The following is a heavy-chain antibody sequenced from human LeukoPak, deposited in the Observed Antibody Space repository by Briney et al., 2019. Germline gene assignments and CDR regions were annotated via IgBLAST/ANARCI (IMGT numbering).Heavy chain of an antibody. V-gene: IGHV4-39*01. J-gene: IGHJ4*02. CDR2: IYYRGSA. D-gene: IGHD3-22*01. CDR1: GGSISSSNYY. Sequence: SETLSLTCTVSGGSISSSNYYWGWIRQPPGKGLGWIGTIYYRGSAYYNPSLKSRVTISVDTSKNQFSLKLSSVTAADTAVYYCVRQWMRDSGAYYDFHHWGQGTLVTVST. CDR3: VRQWMRDSGAYYDFHH.